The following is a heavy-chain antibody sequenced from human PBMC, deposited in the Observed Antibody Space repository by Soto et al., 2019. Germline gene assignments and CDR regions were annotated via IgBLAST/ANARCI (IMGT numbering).Heavy chain of an antibody. J-gene: IGHJ4*02. CDR1: GASLSSGGYY. V-gene: IGHV4-31*03. D-gene: IGHD3-9*01. CDR3: ARDVLTGFDY. CDR2: ISYSGST. Sequence: SETLFLTCTVSGASLSSGGYYWSWVRQLPGKGLEWIGYISYSGSTNYNPSLQSRVSISVDTSKNQFSLQLSSVTAADTAVYYCARDVLTGFDYWGQGTLVTVSS.